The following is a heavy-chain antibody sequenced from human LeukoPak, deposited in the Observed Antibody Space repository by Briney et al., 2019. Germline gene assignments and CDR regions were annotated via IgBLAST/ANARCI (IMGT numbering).Heavy chain of an antibody. CDR2: IYPGDSDT. J-gene: IGHJ4*02. CDR1: GYSFTTYW. V-gene: IGHV5-51*01. Sequence: GESLNISCKGSGYSFTTYWIGWVRQMPGKGLEWMGIIYPGDSDTRYSPSFQGQVTMSADKSINTAYLQWSSLKASDTAMYYCARRQGCSSSSCPPDSWGQGTPVTVSS. CDR3: ARRQGCSSSSCPPDS. D-gene: IGHD2-15*01.